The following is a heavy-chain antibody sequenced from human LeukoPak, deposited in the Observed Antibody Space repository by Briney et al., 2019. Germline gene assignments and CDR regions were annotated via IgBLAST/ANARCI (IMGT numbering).Heavy chain of an antibody. CDR3: ASSITMILLRY. J-gene: IGHJ4*02. V-gene: IGHV3-21*01. D-gene: IGHD3-22*01. CDR2: ISSSSSYI. Sequence: PGGSLRLSCAASGFTFSSYSMKWVRQGPGEGLGWVSSISSSSSYIYYADSVKGRFTISRDNAKSSLYLQMNSLRAEDTAVYYCASSITMILLRYWGQGTLVTVSS. CDR1: GFTFSSYS.